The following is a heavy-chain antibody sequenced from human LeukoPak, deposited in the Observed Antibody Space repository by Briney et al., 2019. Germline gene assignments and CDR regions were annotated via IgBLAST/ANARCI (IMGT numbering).Heavy chain of an antibody. CDR3: AKGAVAGNQKPGGY. J-gene: IGHJ4*02. Sequence: PGGSLRPSCGASGFTFSSYAMIWVRQAPGKVLEWVSAISGSGGSTYYADSVKGRFTISRDNSKYTLYLQMNSLRAEDTAVYYCAKGAVAGNQKPGGYWGQVTLVTVSS. D-gene: IGHD6-19*01. CDR2: ISGSGGST. CDR1: GFTFSSYA. V-gene: IGHV3-23*01.